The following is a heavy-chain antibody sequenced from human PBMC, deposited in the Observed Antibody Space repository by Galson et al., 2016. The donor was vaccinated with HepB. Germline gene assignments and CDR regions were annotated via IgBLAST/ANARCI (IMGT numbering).Heavy chain of an antibody. CDR3: TRDRGNSTFLRGDY. Sequence: SLRLSCATSGFTFGEYAMSWFRLAPGKGLEWVAVISSAADNGTPDYAASVQGRFIISRDDSKGVAYLQMDSLKTEDTAVYYCTRDRGNSTFLRGDYWGQGTLVTVSS. CDR1: GFTFGEYA. D-gene: IGHD2/OR15-2a*01. V-gene: IGHV3-49*03. CDR2: ISSAADNGTP. J-gene: IGHJ4*02.